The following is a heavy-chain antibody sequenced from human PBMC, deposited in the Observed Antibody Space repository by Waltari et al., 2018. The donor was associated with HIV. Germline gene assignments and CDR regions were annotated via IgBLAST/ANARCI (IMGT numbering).Heavy chain of an antibody. V-gene: IGHV3-74*01. J-gene: IGHJ4*02. Sequence: EVQLVESGGGLVQPGGSLRLSCAASGSTVSSYCMHWFRQAPGKGVVAFSRINRDSSSTSDADSVKGRLTISRDNAKNTLYLEMNSLRAEETAVYYCASDRVDDSGSYNDYWRQGTLVTISS. D-gene: IGHD1-26*01. CDR3: ASDRVDDSGSYNDY. CDR1: GSTVSSYC. CDR2: INRDSSST.